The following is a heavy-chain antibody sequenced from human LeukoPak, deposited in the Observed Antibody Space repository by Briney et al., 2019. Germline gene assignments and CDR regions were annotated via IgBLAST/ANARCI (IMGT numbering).Heavy chain of an antibody. D-gene: IGHD3-10*01. Sequence: SETLSLTCTVSGGSITSDAYYWSWIRQPPGKGLEWIGYIYYSGSTNYKPSLKSRLTISIDTPKNQFSLKLNSVTAADTAVYYCARKENVYYYFDYWGQGTLVTVSS. CDR1: GGSITSDAYY. CDR2: IYYSGST. J-gene: IGHJ4*02. V-gene: IGHV4-30-4*01. CDR3: ARKENVYYYFDY.